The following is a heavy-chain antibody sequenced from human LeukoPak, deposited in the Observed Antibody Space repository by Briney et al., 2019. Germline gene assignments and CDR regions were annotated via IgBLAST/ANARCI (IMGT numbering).Heavy chain of an antibody. J-gene: IGHJ4*02. CDR1: GGTFSSYA. Sequence: SVKVSCKASGGTFSSYAISWVRQAPGQGLEWMGGIIPIFGTANYAQKFQGRVTITADESTSTAYTELSSLRSEDTAVYYCARGAYCGGDCYQPLDYWGQGTLVTVSS. D-gene: IGHD2-21*02. CDR2: IIPIFGTA. CDR3: ARGAYCGGDCYQPLDY. V-gene: IGHV1-69*13.